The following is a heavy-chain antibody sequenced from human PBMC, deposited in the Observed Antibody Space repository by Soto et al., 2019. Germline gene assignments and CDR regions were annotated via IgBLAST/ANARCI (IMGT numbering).Heavy chain of an antibody. V-gene: IGHV3-11*06. J-gene: IGHJ4*02. CDR2: INSGSTYT. CDR1: ALNFSLDY. D-gene: IGHD5-18*01. Sequence: PGGSLRLSCVVSALNFSLDYMSWIRQAPGKGLEWLSHINSGSTYTKYADSVKGRFIVSRDNAKNSLFLHMSSLRVEDTAVYYCAKRRAGYIFDNWGRGTMVTVS. CDR3: AKRRAGYIFDN.